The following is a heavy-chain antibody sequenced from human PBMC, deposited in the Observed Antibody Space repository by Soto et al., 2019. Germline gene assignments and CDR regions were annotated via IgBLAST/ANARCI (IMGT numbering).Heavy chain of an antibody. J-gene: IGHJ6*02. V-gene: IGHV4-39*01. CDR2: IYYSGST. D-gene: IGHD3-9*01. CDR3: ARHLYYDISPGYLRPYHYYGMDV. CDR1: GGSISSSSYY. Sequence: SETLSLTCTVSGGSISSSSYYWGWIRQPPGKGLEWIGSIYYSGSTYYNPSLKSRVTISVDTSKNQFSLKLSSVTAADTAVYYCARHLYYDISPGYLRPYHYYGMDVWGQGTTVTVSS.